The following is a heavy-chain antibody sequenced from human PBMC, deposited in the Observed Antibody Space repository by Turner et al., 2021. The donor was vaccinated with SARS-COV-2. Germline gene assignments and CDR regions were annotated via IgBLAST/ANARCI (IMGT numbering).Heavy chain of an antibody. CDR3: GRVSSPVAGIDY. D-gene: IGHD6-19*01. J-gene: IGHJ4*02. V-gene: IGHV4-59*01. CDR2: IYYSGST. CDR1: GGSISSYY. Sequence: QVQLQESGPGLVKPSETLSHPCTVSGGSISSYYWSWIRQPPGKGLEWIGYIYYSGSTKYNPSLKSRVTISVDTSKNQFSLKLSSVTAADTAVYYCGRVSSPVAGIDYWGQGTLVTVSS.